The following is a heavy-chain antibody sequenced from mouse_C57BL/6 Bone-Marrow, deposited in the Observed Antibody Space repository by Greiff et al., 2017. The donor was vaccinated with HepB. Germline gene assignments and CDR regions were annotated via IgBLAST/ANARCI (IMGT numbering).Heavy chain of an antibody. V-gene: IGHV1-64*01. Sequence: QVQLQQPGAELVKPGASVKLSCKASGYTFTSYWMHWVKQRPGQGLEWIGMIHPNSGSTNYNEKFKSKATLTVDKSSSTAYMQLSSLTSEDSAVYYWARERNEGNYPWDFDVWGTGTTVTVSS. D-gene: IGHD2-1*01. CDR3: ARERNEGNYPWDFDV. J-gene: IGHJ1*03. CDR2: IHPNSGST. CDR1: GYTFTSYW.